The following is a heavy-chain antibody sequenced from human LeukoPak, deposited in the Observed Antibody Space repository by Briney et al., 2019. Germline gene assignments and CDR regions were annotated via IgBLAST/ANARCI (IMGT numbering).Heavy chain of an antibody. CDR3: ATRYYDFWSGPRPHFDY. J-gene: IGHJ4*02. CDR1: GGSFSGYY. V-gene: IGHV4-34*01. CDR2: INHSGST. Sequence: SETLSLTCAVYGGSFSGYYWSWIRQPPGKGLEWIGEINHSGSTNYNPSLKSRVTISVDTSKNQSSLKLSSVTAADTAVYYCATRYYDFWSGPRPHFDYWGQGTLVTVSS. D-gene: IGHD3-3*01.